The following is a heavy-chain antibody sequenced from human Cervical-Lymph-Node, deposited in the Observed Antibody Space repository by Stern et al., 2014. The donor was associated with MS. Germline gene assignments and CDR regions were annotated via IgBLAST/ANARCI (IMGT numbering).Heavy chain of an antibody. CDR1: GFTFSSYG. D-gene: IGHD3-10*01. V-gene: IGHV3-30*18. Sequence: VQLVESGGGVVQPGRSLRLTCTVSGFTFSSYGMHCVRHAPGKGLEWVSVISYDGSDTYYAESVKGRFTISRDNSKNTLYLEMRSLRPEDTAVYYCVKRGITEVRGVRLGDYWGPGTLVIVSS. CDR3: VKRGITEVRGVRLGDY. CDR2: ISYDGSDT. J-gene: IGHJ4*02.